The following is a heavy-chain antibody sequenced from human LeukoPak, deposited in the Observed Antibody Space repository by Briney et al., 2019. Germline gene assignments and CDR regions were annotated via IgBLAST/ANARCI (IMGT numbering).Heavy chain of an antibody. CDR1: GFTFNSYA. J-gene: IGHJ4*02. CDR2: ISGSGGST. D-gene: IGHD4-17*01. Sequence: GGSLRLFCAASGFTFNSYAMSWVRRAPGKGLEWVSAISGSGGSTYYADSVKGRFTISRDNSKNTLYLQMNSLRADDTAVYYCAKNYGDYPLFDYWGQGTLVTVSS. CDR3: AKNYGDYPLFDY. V-gene: IGHV3-23*01.